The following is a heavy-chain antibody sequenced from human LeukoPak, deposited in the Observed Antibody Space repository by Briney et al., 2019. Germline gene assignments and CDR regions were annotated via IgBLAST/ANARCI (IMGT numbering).Heavy chain of an antibody. CDR3: ARESYDILTGYYYFDY. Sequence: PSETLSLTCTVSGGSISSGDYYWSWIRQPPGKGLEWIGYIYYSGSTYYNPSLKSRVTISVDTSKNQFSLKLSSVTAADTAVYYRARESYDILTGYYYFDYWGQGTLVTVSS. CDR1: GGSISSGDYY. D-gene: IGHD3-9*01. J-gene: IGHJ4*02. CDR2: IYYSGST. V-gene: IGHV4-30-4*01.